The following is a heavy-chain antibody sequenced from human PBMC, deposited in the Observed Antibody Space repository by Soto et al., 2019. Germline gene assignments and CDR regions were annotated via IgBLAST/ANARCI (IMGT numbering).Heavy chain of an antibody. V-gene: IGHV1-69*01. D-gene: IGHD6-13*01. CDR1: EGTFNSYA. CDR2: IIPYYNTL. CDR3: ARGARRWYPYFFES. J-gene: IGHJ4*02. Sequence: QAQVVQSGAEVRKPGSSVKLSCKASEGTFNSYAIAWVRQAPGQGLEWMGGIIPYYNTLNYAQKFQDRVTITADDSNNTVYMELSSLRSDDTAVYFCARGARRWYPYFFESRGQGTLVNGSS.